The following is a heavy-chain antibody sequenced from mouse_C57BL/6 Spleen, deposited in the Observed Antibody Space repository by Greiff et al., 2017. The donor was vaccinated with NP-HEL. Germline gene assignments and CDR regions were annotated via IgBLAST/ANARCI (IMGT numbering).Heavy chain of an antibody. V-gene: IGHV1-15*01. Sequence: VQLQQSGAELVRPGASVTLSCKASGYTFTDYEMHWVKQTPVHGLEWIGAIDPETGGTAYNQKFKGKAILTADKSSSTAYMELRSLTSEDSAVYYCTRTGYDYDGYAMDYWGQGTSVTVSS. CDR1: GYTFTDYE. CDR2: IDPETGGT. J-gene: IGHJ4*01. D-gene: IGHD2-4*01. CDR3: TRTGYDYDGYAMDY.